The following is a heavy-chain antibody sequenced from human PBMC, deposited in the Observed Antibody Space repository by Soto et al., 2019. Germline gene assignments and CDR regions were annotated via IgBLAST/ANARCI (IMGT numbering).Heavy chain of an antibody. CDR1: GYSFTSYW. CDR3: ARHRIAVAWGSFDL. Sequence: PGASLKSSCKGSGYSFTSYWISWVRQMPGKGLEWMGRIDPSDSYTNYSPSFQGHVTISADKSISTAYLQWSSLKASDTAMYYCARHRIAVAWGSFDLWGRCTLVTVSS. D-gene: IGHD6-19*01. J-gene: IGHJ2*01. CDR2: IDPSDSYT. V-gene: IGHV5-10-1*01.